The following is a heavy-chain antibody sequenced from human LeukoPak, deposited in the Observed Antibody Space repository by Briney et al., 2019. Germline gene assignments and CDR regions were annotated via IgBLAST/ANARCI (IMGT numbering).Heavy chain of an antibody. Sequence: ASEKVSCKASGYTFTGYGISWVRQAPGQGLEWMGWISAYNGNTNYAQKLEGRVTMTTDTSTSTAYMELRSLRSDDTAVYYCARAGSSWYRGFDPWGQGTLVTVSS. V-gene: IGHV1-18*01. CDR3: ARAGSSWYRGFDP. D-gene: IGHD6-13*01. CDR2: ISAYNGNT. J-gene: IGHJ5*02. CDR1: GYTFTGYG.